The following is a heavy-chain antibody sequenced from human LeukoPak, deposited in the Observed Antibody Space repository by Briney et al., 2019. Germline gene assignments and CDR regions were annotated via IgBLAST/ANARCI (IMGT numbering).Heavy chain of an antibody. J-gene: IGHJ3*02. CDR1: GYTFTGYY. V-gene: IGHV1-2*02. D-gene: IGHD5-12*01. CDR3: ARDSGYSGYDFIVGDAFDI. Sequence: GASVKVSCKASGYTFTGYYMHWVRQAPGQGLEWMGWINPNSGGTNYAQKFQGRVTMTRDTSISTAYMELSRLRSDDTAVYYCARDSGYSGYDFIVGDAFDIWGQGTMVTVSS. CDR2: INPNSGGT.